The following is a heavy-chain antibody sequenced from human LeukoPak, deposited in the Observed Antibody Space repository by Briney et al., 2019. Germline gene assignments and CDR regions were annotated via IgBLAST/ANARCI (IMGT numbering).Heavy chain of an antibody. CDR3: ARGRRQSGDY. CDR1: GGSFSGYY. Sequence: SENLSLTCAVYGGSFSGYYWSWIRQPPGKGLEWIGEINHSGSTNYNPSLKSRVAISVDTSKKQFSLKLSFVTAADTAVYYCARGRRQSGDYWGQGTLVTVSS. CDR2: INHSGST. V-gene: IGHV4-34*01. J-gene: IGHJ4*02. D-gene: IGHD3-10*01.